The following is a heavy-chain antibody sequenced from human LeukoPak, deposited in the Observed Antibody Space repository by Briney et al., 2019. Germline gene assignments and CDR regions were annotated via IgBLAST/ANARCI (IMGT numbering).Heavy chain of an antibody. J-gene: IGHJ4*02. V-gene: IGHV1-24*01. CDR1: GYTLTELS. CDR2: FDPEDGET. Sequence: ASVKVSCKVSGYTLTELSMHWVRQAPGKGLEWMGGFDPEDGETIYAQKFQGRVTMTEDTSTDTACMELSSLRSEDTAVYYCATGAAATTSGPRVQQYFDYWGQGTLVTVSS. D-gene: IGHD6-25*01. CDR3: ATGAAATTSGPRVQQYFDY.